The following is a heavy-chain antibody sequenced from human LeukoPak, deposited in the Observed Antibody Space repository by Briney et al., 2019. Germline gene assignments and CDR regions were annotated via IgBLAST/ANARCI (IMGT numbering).Heavy chain of an antibody. D-gene: IGHD3-22*01. V-gene: IGHV4-31*03. J-gene: IGHJ4*02. CDR1: GGSISSGGYY. CDR2: IYYSGST. CDR3: AREIGPDYYDSSGYFHFDY. Sequence: SETLSLTCTVSGGSISSGGYYWSWIRQHPGKGLEWIGYIYYSGSTYYNPSLKSRVTISVDTSKNQFSLKLSSVTAADTVVYYCAREIGPDYYDSSGYFHFDYWGQGTLATVSS.